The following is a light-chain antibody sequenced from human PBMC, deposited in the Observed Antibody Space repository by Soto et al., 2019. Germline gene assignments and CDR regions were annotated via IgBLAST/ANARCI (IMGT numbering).Light chain of an antibody. Sequence: QSALTQPPSASGSPGQSVTISCTGTSSDVGGYNFVSWYQQQSGKTPKLIIYEVTKRPSGVPDRFSGSKSGNTASLTVSGLQAEDEADYYCSSYGGDNNWGVFGGGTKLTVL. J-gene: IGLJ2*01. CDR3: SSYGGDNNWGV. CDR2: EVT. V-gene: IGLV2-8*01. CDR1: SSDVGGYNF.